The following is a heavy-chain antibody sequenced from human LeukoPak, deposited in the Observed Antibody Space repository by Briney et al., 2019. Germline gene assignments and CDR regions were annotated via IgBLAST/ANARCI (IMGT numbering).Heavy chain of an antibody. Sequence: GGSLRLSCTTSGFTFGDYAMSWFRQAPGKGLEWVGFIRINAYGGTTEYAASVKGRFTISRDDSKSIAYLQMNSLKTEDTAVYYCNRRIITNHHYYYMDVWGKGTTVTVSS. D-gene: IGHD1-14*01. CDR1: GFTFGDYA. J-gene: IGHJ6*03. CDR3: NRRIITNHHYYYMDV. CDR2: IRINAYGGTT. V-gene: IGHV3-49*03.